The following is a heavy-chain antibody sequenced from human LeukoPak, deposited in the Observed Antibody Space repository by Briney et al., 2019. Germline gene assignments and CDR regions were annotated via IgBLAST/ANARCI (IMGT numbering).Heavy chain of an antibody. J-gene: IGHJ4*02. CDR3: AKDQVATINPRYFDF. V-gene: IGHV3-23*01. CDR2: ISGRGGST. D-gene: IGHD5-24*01. Sequence: GGSLRLSYAASGFIFSGYAMNWVRQAPGKGLEWVSGISGRGGSTYYADSVKGRFTISRDNSKSTLYLQMNSLRAEDTAIYYCAKDQVATINPRYFDFWGQGTLVTVSS. CDR1: GFIFSGYA.